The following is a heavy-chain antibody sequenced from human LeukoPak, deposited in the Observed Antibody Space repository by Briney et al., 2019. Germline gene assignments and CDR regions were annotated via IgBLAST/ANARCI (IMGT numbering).Heavy chain of an antibody. D-gene: IGHD2-2*01. J-gene: IGHJ6*03. CDR2: ISAYNGNT. CDR3: ARADIVVVPAATYYYYMDV. CDR1: GYTFTSYG. V-gene: IGHV1-18*01. Sequence: ASVKVSCKASGYTFTSYGISWVRQAPGQGLEWMGWISAYNGNTNYAQKLQGRVTMTTDTSTSTAYTELRSLRSDDTAVYYCARADIVVVPAATYYYYMDVWGKGTTVTVSS.